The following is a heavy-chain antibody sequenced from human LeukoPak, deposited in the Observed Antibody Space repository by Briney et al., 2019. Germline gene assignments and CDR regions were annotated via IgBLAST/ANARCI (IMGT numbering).Heavy chain of an antibody. D-gene: IGHD1-26*01. CDR1: GFTFSSYA. Sequence: PGGSLRLSCAASGFTFSSYAMSWVRQGPGKGLEWVSAISGSGGSTYNADSVKGRFTISRDNSKNTLYLQMNSLRAEGTAVYYCAKDLIVGATSPVGYWGQGTLVTVSS. CDR3: AKDLIVGATSPVGY. CDR2: ISGSGGST. V-gene: IGHV3-23*01. J-gene: IGHJ4*02.